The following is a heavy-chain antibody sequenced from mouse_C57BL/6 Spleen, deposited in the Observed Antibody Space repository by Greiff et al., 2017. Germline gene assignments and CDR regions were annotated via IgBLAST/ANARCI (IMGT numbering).Heavy chain of an antibody. CDR3: ARDGGYYGSSYGFAY. CDR2: INYDGSST. CDR1: GFTFSDYY. D-gene: IGHD1-1*01. J-gene: IGHJ3*01. Sequence: EVKLVESEGGLVQPGSSMKLSCTASGFTFSDYYMAWVRQVPEKGLEWVANINYDGSSTYYLDSLKSRFIISRDNAKNILYLQMSSLKSEDTATYYCARDGGYYGSSYGFAYWGQGTLVTVSA. V-gene: IGHV5-16*01.